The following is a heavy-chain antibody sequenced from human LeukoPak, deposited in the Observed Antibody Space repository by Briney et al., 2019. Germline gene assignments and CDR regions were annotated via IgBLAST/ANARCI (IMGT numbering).Heavy chain of an antibody. J-gene: IGHJ4*02. V-gene: IGHV3-7*01. CDR1: GFTFSTYW. D-gene: IGHD1-20*01. Sequence: PGGSLRLSCAASGFTFSTYWMSSVRQAPGKGREWVADIKHDGSDRNYVDSVRGRFTISRDNGKNLLHLQMNTLRAEDTAVYYCARELITKWSCGDYWGQGTPVTVSP. CDR3: ARELITKWSCGDY. CDR2: IKHDGSDR.